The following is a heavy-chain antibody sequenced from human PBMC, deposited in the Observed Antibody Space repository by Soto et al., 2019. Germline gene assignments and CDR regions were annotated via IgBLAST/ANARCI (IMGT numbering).Heavy chain of an antibody. J-gene: IGHJ4*02. V-gene: IGHV1-69*13. CDR2: IIPIFGTA. D-gene: IGHD3-22*01. CDR3: ARGPDRSGFYLFDY. Sequence: SVKVSCKASGGTFSSYAISWVRQAPGQGLEWMGGIIPIFGTANYAQKFQGRVTITADESMTTAYMELSSLRYEDTAVYYCARGPDRSGFYLFDYWGQGTLVTVSS. CDR1: GGTFSSYA.